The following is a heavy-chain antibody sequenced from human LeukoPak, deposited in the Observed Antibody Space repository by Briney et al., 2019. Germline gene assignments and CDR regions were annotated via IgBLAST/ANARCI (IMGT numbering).Heavy chain of an antibody. J-gene: IGHJ6*03. CDR3: ARDYCAGDCSWAYMDV. CDR1: GFTFSNYW. D-gene: IGHD2-21*02. Sequence: GGSLRLSCAASGFTFSNYWMSWVRQAPGKWLEWVANIKVDGSEKHYVDSVNGRFTISRDNAKSSLYLQMNSLRAEDTAVYYCARDYCAGDCSWAYMDVWGKGTTVTVSS. V-gene: IGHV3-7*01. CDR2: IKVDGSEK.